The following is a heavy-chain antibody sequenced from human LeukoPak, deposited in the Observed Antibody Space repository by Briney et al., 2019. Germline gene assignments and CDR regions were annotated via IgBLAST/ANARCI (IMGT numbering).Heavy chain of an antibody. CDR3: ATSSWYRLAY. CDR2: FRNKADSCTA. CDR1: GFTFSDSF. V-gene: IGHV3-72*01. Sequence: GGSLRLSCAASGFTFSDSFMSWVRQAPGKGLEWVCRFRNKADSCTAEDVSAEKGRFPISRDQSKNSLYLQIRSLDTEDAAVYYCATSSWYRLAYWGQGSLVTVSS. D-gene: IGHD6-13*01. J-gene: IGHJ4*02.